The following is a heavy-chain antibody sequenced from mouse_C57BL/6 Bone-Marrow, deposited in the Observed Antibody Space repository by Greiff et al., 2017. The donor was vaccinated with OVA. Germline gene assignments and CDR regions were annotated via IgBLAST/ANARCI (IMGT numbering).Heavy chain of an antibody. CDR1: GFSFNTYA. CDR2: IRSKSNNYAT. J-gene: IGHJ4*01. CDR3: VRGDGYYEGYAMDY. D-gene: IGHD2-3*01. V-gene: IGHV10-1*01. Sequence: GGGLVQPKGSLKLSCAAPGFSFNTYAMNWVRQAPGKGLEWVARIRSKSNNYATYYADSVKDRFTISRDDSESMLYLQMNNLKTEDTAMYYCVRGDGYYEGYAMDYWGQGTSVTVSS.